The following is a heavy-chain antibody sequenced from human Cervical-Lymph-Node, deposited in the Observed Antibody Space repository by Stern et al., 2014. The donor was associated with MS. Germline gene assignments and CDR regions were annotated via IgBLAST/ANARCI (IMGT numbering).Heavy chain of an antibody. Sequence: QVQLVQSGAEVKKPGSSVKVSCKASGGTFSSYAISWVRQDPGQGLEWMGGIIPIFGTANYAQKFQGRVMTTADHSTIQGHMQPSSLRSEDTAVYYCARARSYDSSGYHFDYWGQGTLVTVSS. V-gene: IGHV1-69*01. J-gene: IGHJ4*02. CDR1: GGTFSSYA. CDR2: IIPIFGTA. CDR3: ARARSYDSSGYHFDY. D-gene: IGHD3-22*01.